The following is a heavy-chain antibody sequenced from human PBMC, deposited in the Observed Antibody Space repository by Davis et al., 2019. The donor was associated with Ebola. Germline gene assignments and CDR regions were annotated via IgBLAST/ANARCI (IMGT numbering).Heavy chain of an antibody. Sequence: SVKVSCKASGGTFSSYAISWVRQAPGQGLEWMGRIIPILGIANYAQKSQGRVTITADKSTSTAYMELSSLRSEDTAVYYCARDLVVGAFDPWGQGTLVTVSS. CDR3: ARDLVVGAFDP. CDR2: IIPILGIA. V-gene: IGHV1-69*04. D-gene: IGHD2-15*01. CDR1: GGTFSSYA. J-gene: IGHJ5*02.